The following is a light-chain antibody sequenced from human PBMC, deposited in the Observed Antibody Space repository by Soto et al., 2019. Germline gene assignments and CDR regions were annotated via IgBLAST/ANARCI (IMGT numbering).Light chain of an antibody. V-gene: IGKV3-15*01. CDR3: QQYNNWPLG. Sequence: EVVMTQSPATLSVSPGERATLSCRASLSVSSSLAWYQQKPGQAPRLLIYGASTRATGIPARFSGSGSGTEFTLTISSLQSEDFVVYYCQQYNNWPLGFGGGTKVEIK. J-gene: IGKJ4*01. CDR2: GAS. CDR1: LSVSSS.